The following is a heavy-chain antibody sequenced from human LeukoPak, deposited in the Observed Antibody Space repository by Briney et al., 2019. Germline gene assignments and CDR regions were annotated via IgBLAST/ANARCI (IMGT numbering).Heavy chain of an antibody. D-gene: IGHD3-10*01. CDR2: INHSGST. V-gene: IGHV4-34*01. J-gene: IGHJ4*02. Sequence: PSETLSLTCAVYGGSFSGYYWSWIRQPPGKGLEWIGEINHSGSTNYKPSLRSRVTISVDTSKHQFSLKLSSVPAADTAVYYCARGDYPYGSGSYYRGGFDYWGQGTLVTVSS. CDR1: GGSFSGYY. CDR3: ARGDYPYGSGSYYRGGFDY.